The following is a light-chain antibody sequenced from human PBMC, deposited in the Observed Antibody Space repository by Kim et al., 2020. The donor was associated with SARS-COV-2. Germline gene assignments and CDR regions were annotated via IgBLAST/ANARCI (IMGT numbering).Light chain of an antibody. CDR1: QSITTN. CDR2: GAS. J-gene: IGKJ1*01. V-gene: IGKV3-15*01. Sequence: VSPGERATLYCRASQSITTNLAWYQQRPGQAPRLVIFGASTRATDIPTRFSGSGSGREFTLTITSLQSEDFAVYYCQQSHDWPRTFGQGTKVDIK. CDR3: QQSHDWPRT.